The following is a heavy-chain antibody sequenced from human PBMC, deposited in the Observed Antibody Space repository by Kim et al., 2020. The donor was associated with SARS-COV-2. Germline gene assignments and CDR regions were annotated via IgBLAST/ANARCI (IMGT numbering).Heavy chain of an antibody. CDR2: IYYSGST. CDR1: GGSISSSSYY. J-gene: IGHJ4*02. CDR3: ARHEDIVVPCDY. V-gene: IGHV4-39*01. Sequence: SETLSLTCTVSGGSISSSSYYWGWIRQPPGKGLEWIGSIYYSGSTYYNPSLKSRVTISVDTSKNQFSLKLSSVTAADTAVYYCARHEDIVVPCDYWGQGTLVTVSS. D-gene: IGHD2-15*01.